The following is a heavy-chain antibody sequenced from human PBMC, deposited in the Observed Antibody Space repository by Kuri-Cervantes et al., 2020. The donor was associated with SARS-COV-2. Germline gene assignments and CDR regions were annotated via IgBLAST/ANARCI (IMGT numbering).Heavy chain of an antibody. Sequence: SETLSLTCTVSGGSISSYYWSWIRQPPGKGLEWIGYIYYSGSTNYNPSLKSRVTISVDTSKNQFSLKLSSVTAADTAVYYCARDLVEKDIVVVVAATGDYFDYWGQGTLVTVSS. CDR1: GGSISSYY. J-gene: IGHJ4*02. CDR3: ARDLVEKDIVVVVAATGDYFDY. V-gene: IGHV4-59*01. CDR2: IYYSGST. D-gene: IGHD2-15*01.